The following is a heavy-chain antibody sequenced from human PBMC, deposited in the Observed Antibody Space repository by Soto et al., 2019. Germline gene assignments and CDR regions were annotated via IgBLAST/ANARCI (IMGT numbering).Heavy chain of an antibody. CDR1: GFTFRSYG. CDR3: ARDDSTLFTDDRTGGYYYGMDV. D-gene: IGHD1-1*01. CDR2: IWYDGSNK. Sequence: QVQLLESGGGVVQPERSLRLSCAASGFTFRSYGMHWVRQAPGKGLEWVAVIWYDGSNKYYADSVKGRFTISRDNSKKTLYLQMTSLRGEDTAVYYCARDDSTLFTDDRTGGYYYGMDVWGQGTTVSVSS. V-gene: IGHV3-33*01. J-gene: IGHJ6*02.